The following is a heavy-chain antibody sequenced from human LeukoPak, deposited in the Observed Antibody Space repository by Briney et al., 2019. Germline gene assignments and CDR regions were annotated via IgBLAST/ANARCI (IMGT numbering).Heavy chain of an antibody. CDR2: INPDGNST. Sequence: GGSLRLSCAASGFTFSSYWMHWVRQAPGKGLVWVSRINPDGNSTSHADSVKGRFTVSRDNAKSTLYLQMNSLRAEDTAVYYCARDGYGGFVYWGQGTLVTVSS. D-gene: IGHD5-12*01. J-gene: IGHJ4*02. CDR3: ARDGYGGFVY. CDR1: GFTFSSYW. V-gene: IGHV3-74*01.